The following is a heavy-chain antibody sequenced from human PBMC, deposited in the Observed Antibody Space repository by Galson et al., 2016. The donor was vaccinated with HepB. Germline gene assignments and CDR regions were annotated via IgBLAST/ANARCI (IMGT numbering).Heavy chain of an antibody. V-gene: IGHV3-23*01. D-gene: IGHD1-26*01. CDR3: AKDLNLFEWELLRELDY. J-gene: IGHJ4*02. Sequence: SLRLSCAASGFSFSSYHMNWVRQAPGKGLEWVSAIGSGAATTYYADSVKGRFTISRDNSKNMLYLQMNSLRAEDTAVYYCAKDLNLFEWELLRELDYWGQGTLVTVSS. CDR2: IGSGAATT. CDR1: GFSFSSYH.